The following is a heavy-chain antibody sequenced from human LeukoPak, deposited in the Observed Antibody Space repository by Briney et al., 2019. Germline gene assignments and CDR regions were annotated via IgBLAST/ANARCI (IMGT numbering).Heavy chain of an antibody. V-gene: IGHV1-2*06. CDR3: APNSGYSSGWFIG. Sequence: ASVKVSCKASGYTFTAKYLHWVRQAPGQGLEWMGRVNPNSGGRTYAQKFQGRVAMTSDTSINTAYMELETLTSDDTAVYYCAPNSGYSSGWFIGWGQGTLVIVSS. CDR2: VNPNSGGR. CDR1: GYTFTAKY. D-gene: IGHD6-19*01. J-gene: IGHJ4*02.